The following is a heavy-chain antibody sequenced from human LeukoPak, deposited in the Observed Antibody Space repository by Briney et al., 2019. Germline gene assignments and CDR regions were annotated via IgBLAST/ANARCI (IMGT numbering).Heavy chain of an antibody. D-gene: IGHD7-27*01. J-gene: IGHJ4*02. CDR2: IREDGTEK. CDR1: GFTLSGAW. Sequence: GGSLRLSCTASGFTLSGAWMTWVRQAPGKGLEWVANIREDGTEKNYVDSVKGRFTISRDNAKNSLFLQMSNLRDDDTAIYYCARHVGISFWGQGTLVTVSS. V-gene: IGHV3-7*01. CDR3: ARHVGISF.